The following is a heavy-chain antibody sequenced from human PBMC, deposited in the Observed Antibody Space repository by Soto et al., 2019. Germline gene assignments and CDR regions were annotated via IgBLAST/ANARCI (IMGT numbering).Heavy chain of an antibody. CDR2: IYWDDDK. CDR1: GFSLSTSGVD. D-gene: IGHD6-6*01. CDR3: AHRRPYSNSPEYFFDY. Sequence: QITLKESGPTLMKPTRTLTLTCTFSGFSLSTSGVDVGWIRQPPGKALEWLALIYWDDDKRYSPSLKSRLTITKDTSKNQVVLTMTNMDPLDTATYYCAHRRPYSNSPEYFFDYWGQGTLVTVSS. J-gene: IGHJ4*02. V-gene: IGHV2-5*02.